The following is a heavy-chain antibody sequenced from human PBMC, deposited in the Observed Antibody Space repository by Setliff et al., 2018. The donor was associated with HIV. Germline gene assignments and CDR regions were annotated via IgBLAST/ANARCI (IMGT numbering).Heavy chain of an antibody. Sequence: SETLSLTCTASGGSITTTNYYWGWVRQSPGKGLEWIGVIYCRGSAYYNLSLQSRVTLSVDTSKNSFSLHLTSVTAADTAVYFCARARGPPLPVLDFWGPGTLVTVSS. J-gene: IGHJ4*02. V-gene: IGHV4-39*07. D-gene: IGHD3-10*01. CDR3: ARARGPPLPVLDF. CDR2: IYCRGSA. CDR1: GGSITTTNYY.